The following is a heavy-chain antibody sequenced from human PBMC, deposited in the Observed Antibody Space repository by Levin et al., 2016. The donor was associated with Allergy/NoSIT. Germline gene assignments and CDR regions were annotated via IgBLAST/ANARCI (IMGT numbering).Heavy chain of an antibody. D-gene: IGHD3-22*01. V-gene: IGHV3-23*01. CDR1: GFTSSSYG. J-gene: IGHJ4*02. CDR3: ARGSRSSLDY. Sequence: GGSLRLSCAASGFTSSSYGMHWVRQAPGKGLEWVSAISGSGGSTYYADSVKGRFTISRDNAKNTLYLQMNSLRVEDTAVYYCARGSRSSLDYWGQGALVTVSS. CDR2: ISGSGGST.